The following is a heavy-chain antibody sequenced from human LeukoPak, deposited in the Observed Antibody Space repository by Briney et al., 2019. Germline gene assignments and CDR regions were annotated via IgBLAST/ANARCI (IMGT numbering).Heavy chain of an antibody. CDR2: IYWNDDK. Sequence: SGPTLVKPTQTLTLTCTFSGFSLSTSGVGVGWIRQPPGNALEWLALIYWNDDKDYRPSLKSRLTITKDTSKNQVVLSMTNMDPVDTATYYCAHRREGYYDSSGYPKKGAFDIWGQGTMVTVSS. J-gene: IGHJ3*02. D-gene: IGHD3-22*01. CDR1: GFSLSTSGVG. V-gene: IGHV2-5*01. CDR3: AHRREGYYDSSGYPKKGAFDI.